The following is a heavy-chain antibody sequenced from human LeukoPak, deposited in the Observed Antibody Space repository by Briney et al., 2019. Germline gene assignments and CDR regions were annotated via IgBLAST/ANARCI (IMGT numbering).Heavy chain of an antibody. CDR1: GFTFSSYG. Sequence: PGGSLRLSCAASGFTFSSYGMHWVRQAPGKGLEWVAFIRYDGGNKYYADSVKGRFTISRDNSKNTLYLQMNSLRAEDTAVYYCARGSVVAIGPHGVWGQGTTVTVSS. V-gene: IGHV3-30*02. D-gene: IGHD2-21*01. J-gene: IGHJ6*02. CDR3: ARGSVVAIGPHGV. CDR2: IRYDGGNK.